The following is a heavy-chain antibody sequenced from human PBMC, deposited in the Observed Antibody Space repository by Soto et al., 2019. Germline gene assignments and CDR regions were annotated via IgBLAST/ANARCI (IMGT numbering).Heavy chain of an antibody. V-gene: IGHV1-69*13. CDR3: ARERGSGSYSKVGYFYYGLDV. J-gene: IGHJ6*02. CDR1: GGTFSTYS. D-gene: IGHD3-10*01. Sequence: SVKVSCKASGGTFSTYSISWLRQAPGQGLEWMGGIIPIFGSTSYAQRFQGRLTLAADESTSTAYMELSSLTSDDTAVYSCARERGSGSYSKVGYFYYGLDVWGQGTTVTVSS. CDR2: IIPIFGST.